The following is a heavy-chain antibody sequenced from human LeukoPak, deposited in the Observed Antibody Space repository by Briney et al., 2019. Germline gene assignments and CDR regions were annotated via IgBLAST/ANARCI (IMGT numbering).Heavy chain of an antibody. CDR3: ARVRCSSNSCFPDY. CDR2: IKQDGSDK. V-gene: IGHV3-7*01. D-gene: IGHD2-2*01. Sequence: PGRSLRLSCAAPGFTFSSYGMHWVRQAPGKGLEWVANIKQDGSDKYCVNSVKGRFTISRDNAKNSLFLQMNSLRAEDTAVYYCARVRCSSNSCFPDYWGQGTLVTVSS. J-gene: IGHJ4*02. CDR1: GFTFSSYG.